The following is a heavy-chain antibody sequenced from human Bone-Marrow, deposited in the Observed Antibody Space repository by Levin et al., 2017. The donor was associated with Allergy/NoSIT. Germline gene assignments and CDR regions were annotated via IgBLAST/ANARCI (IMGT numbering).Heavy chain of an antibody. D-gene: IGHD2-2*01. V-gene: IGHV1-69*13. CDR3: ARAGCSSTSCYHGNWYFDL. J-gene: IGHJ2*01. CDR1: GGTFSSYA. Sequence: ASVKVSCKASGGTFSSYAISWVRQAPGQGLEWMGGIIPIFGTANYAQKFQGRVTITADESTSTAYMELSSLRSEDTAVYYCARAGCSSTSCYHGNWYFDLWGRGTLVTVSS. CDR2: IIPIFGTA.